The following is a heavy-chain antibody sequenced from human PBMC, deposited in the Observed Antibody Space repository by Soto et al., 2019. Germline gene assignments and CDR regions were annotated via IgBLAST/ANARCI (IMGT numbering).Heavy chain of an antibody. CDR2: IIPIFGTA. Sequence: QVQLVQSGAEVKKPGSSVKVSCKASGGTFSSYAISWVRQAPGQGLEWMEGIIPIFGTANYAQKFQGRVTITADESTSTAYMELSSLRSEDTAVYYCARVHHGYSSSWVGVDYWGQGTLVTVSS. CDR3: ARVHHGYSSSWVGVDY. V-gene: IGHV1-69*01. J-gene: IGHJ4*02. D-gene: IGHD6-13*01. CDR1: GGTFSSYA.